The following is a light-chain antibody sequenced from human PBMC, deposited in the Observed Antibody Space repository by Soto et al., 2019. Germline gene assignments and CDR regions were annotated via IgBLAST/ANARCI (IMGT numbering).Light chain of an antibody. CDR2: EVY. CDR1: SSDVGSYNF. J-gene: IGLJ1*01. V-gene: IGLV2-23*02. Sequence: QSALTQPASVSGSPGQSITISCTGTSSDVGSYNFVSWYQEHPGKASKVMIYEVYKRPSGVPNRFSGSKSGSTASLTISGLQVEDEADYYCCSYAGSSTYVFGTGTKVTVL. CDR3: CSYAGSSTYV.